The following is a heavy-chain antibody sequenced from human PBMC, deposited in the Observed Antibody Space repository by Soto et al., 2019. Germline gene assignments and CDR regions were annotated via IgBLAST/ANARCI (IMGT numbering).Heavy chain of an antibody. CDR1: GYTFTTYG. J-gene: IGHJ6*03. CDR2: ISAYNGNT. V-gene: IGHV1-18*01. D-gene: IGHD3-3*01. Sequence: ASVKVSCKASGYTFTTYGISWVRQAPGQGLEWMGWISAYNGNTNYAQKLQGRVTMTTDTSTSTAYMELRSLRSDDTAVYYCARDPRAETIFGVVYYYMDVWGKGTTVTAP. CDR3: ARDPRAETIFGVVYYYMDV.